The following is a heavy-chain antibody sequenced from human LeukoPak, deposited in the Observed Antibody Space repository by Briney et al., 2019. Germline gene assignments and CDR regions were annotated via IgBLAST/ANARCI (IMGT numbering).Heavy chain of an antibody. CDR2: IYYSGST. CDR1: GGSISSGGYY. D-gene: IGHD2-2*01. J-gene: IGHJ5*02. CDR3: ARQDIVVVPAALPAKNWFDP. V-gene: IGHV4-39*07. Sequence: PSQTLSLTCTVSGGSISSGGYYWGWIRQPPGKGLEWIGSIYYSGSTYYNPSLKSRVTISVDTSKNQFSLKLSSVTAADTAVYYCARQDIVVVPAALPAKNWFDPWGQGTLVTVSS.